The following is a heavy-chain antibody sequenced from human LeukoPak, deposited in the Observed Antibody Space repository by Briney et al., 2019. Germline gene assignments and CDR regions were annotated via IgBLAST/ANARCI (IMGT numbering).Heavy chain of an antibody. CDR2: ISHDGTNT. Sequence: GGSLRLSCAASEFTFSNSGMHWVRQAPGKGLEWVEAISHDGTNTYYADSVQGRFTISRDNSKSTLYLEINSLRVADTALYYCAKGRDDYVWGSPPNNWGQGTLVTVSS. CDR1: EFTFSNSG. J-gene: IGHJ4*02. CDR3: AKGRDDYVWGSPPNN. V-gene: IGHV3-30*18. D-gene: IGHD3-16*01.